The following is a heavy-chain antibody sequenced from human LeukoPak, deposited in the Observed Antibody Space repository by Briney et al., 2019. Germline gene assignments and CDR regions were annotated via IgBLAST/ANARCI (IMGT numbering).Heavy chain of an antibody. D-gene: IGHD2-15*01. CDR1: GVSISSSSYY. J-gene: IGHJ5*02. CDR3: ARLAHCSGDSCLGNWFDP. V-gene: IGHV4-39*01. CDR2: IYYSGTT. Sequence: SETLSLTCTVSGVSISSSSYYCAWIRQPPGNGLELIGSIYYSGTTYYNPSLKNRVNLSMGTSNNQFSLKLKSVTAADTGINFCARLAHCSGDSCLGNWFDPWGQGTLVTASS.